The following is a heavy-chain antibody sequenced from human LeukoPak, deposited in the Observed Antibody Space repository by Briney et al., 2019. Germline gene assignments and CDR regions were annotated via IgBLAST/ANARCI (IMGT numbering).Heavy chain of an antibody. V-gene: IGHV3-7*04. CDR3: AGARIDY. CDR1: GFTFSSHW. CDR2: IKEDGSEK. Sequence: GGSLRLSCAASGFTFSSHWMTWVRQAPGKGLEWVAKIKEDGSEKYYVDSVKGRFTISRDNGKNSLLLQMSSLRAEDTAVYYCAGARIDYWGQGALGTVSS. J-gene: IGHJ4*02. D-gene: IGHD1-14*01.